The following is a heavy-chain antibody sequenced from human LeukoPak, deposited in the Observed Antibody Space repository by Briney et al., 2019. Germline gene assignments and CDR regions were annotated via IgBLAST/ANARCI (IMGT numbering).Heavy chain of an antibody. V-gene: IGHV3-30-3*01. CDR3: ARDLGPFLFDY. CDR1: GFTFSSYA. CDR2: ISYDGSNK. J-gene: IGHJ4*02. D-gene: IGHD2/OR15-2a*01. Sequence: GRSLRLSCAASGFTFSSYAMHWVRQAPGKGLEWVAVISYDGSNKYYADSVKGRFTISRDNSKNTLYLQMNSLRAEDTAVYYCARDLGPFLFDYWGQGTLVTVSS.